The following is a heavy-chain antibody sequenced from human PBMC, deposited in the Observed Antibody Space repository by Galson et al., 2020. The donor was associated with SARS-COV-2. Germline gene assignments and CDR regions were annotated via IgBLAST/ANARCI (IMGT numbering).Heavy chain of an antibody. CDR3: ATTSPNRWLQHSCFYVDY. D-gene: IGHD5-12*01. Sequence: ASVKVSCKLSGYTLTELSMHWVRQAHGKGLEWMGGFDPEDGETINAQKFQGRVTMTEDTSTDTVYMELSSLRSEDTAVYYCATTSPNRWLQHSCFYVDYWGQGTLVTVSA. J-gene: IGHJ4*02. V-gene: IGHV1-24*01. CDR1: GYTLTELS. CDR2: FDPEDGET.